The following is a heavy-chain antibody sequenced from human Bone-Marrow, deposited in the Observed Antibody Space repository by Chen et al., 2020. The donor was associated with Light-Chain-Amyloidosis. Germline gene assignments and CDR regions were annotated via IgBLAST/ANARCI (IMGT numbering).Heavy chain of an antibody. CDR2: INGDCGWT. D-gene: IGHD1-20*01. J-gene: IGHJ3*02. CDR1: GFSLRSYW. V-gene: IGHV3-74*01. CDR3: AREKITGPGQSDALDI. Sequence: EAQLVESGGGLVQPGGSLRLSCAASGFSLRSYWMHWVRQVPGKGLVWVSRINGDCGWTNYAGYVKGLDTISKDNAKNTLYLQMNYLRAEDTGVYYCAREKITGPGQSDALDIWGQETMVTVSS.